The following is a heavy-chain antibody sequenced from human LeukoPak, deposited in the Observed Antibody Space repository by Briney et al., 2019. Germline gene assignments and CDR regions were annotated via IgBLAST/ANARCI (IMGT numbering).Heavy chain of an antibody. D-gene: IGHD3-10*01. CDR1: GFIVGSNY. CDR2: IYSGGST. V-gene: IGHV3-53*01. Sequence: GGSLRLSCAASGFIVGSNYMSWVRQAPGKGLEWVSVIYSGGSTYYADSVKGRFTISRDNSKNTVYLQMNSLRAEDTAVYYCARVPYGNYHYYYMDVWGKGTTVTVSS. CDR3: ARVPYGNYHYYYMDV. J-gene: IGHJ6*03.